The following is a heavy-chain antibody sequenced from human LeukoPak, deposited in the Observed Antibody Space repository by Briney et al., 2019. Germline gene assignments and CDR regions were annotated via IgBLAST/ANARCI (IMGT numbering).Heavy chain of an antibody. D-gene: IGHD2-2*01. CDR1: GYTFTGYY. Sequence: ASVKVSCKASGYTFTGYYMHWVRQAPGQGLEWMGWINPNSGGTNYAQKFQGRVTITRDTSISTAYMELSRLRSDDTAVYYCARVWCSSTSCYSRPDYYYGMDVWGQGTTVTVSS. CDR2: INPNSGGT. CDR3: ARVWCSSTSCYSRPDYYYGMDV. J-gene: IGHJ6*02. V-gene: IGHV1-2*02.